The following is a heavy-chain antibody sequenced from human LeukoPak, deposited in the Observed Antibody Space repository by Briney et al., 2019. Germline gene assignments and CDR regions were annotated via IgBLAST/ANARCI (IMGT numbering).Heavy chain of an antibody. Sequence: GRSLRLSCAASGSTFTNYGMHWVRQAPGKGLEWVSFISSSSSTIYYADSVKGRFTISRDNAKNSLYLQMNSLRAEDTAVYYCARDRGGSYSAIDYWGQGTLVTVSS. CDR2: ISSSSSTI. V-gene: IGHV3-48*04. CDR1: GSTFTNYG. J-gene: IGHJ4*02. D-gene: IGHD1-26*01. CDR3: ARDRGGSYSAIDY.